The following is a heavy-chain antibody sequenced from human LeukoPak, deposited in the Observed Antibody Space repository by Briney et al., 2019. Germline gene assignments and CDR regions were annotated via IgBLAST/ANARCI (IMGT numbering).Heavy chain of an antibody. V-gene: IGHV1-69*01. CDR2: IIPIFGTA. CDR1: GGTFRNYA. D-gene: IGHD3-22*01. Sequence: GASVKVSCTASGGTFRNYAINWVRQAPGQGLEWMGGIIPIFGTANYAQKFQGRVTITADESTRTSYMDLNSLRSEDTAVYYCARDGESAVVVVRAAYFDFWGQGTLVTVSS. J-gene: IGHJ4*02. CDR3: ARDGESAVVVVRAAYFDF.